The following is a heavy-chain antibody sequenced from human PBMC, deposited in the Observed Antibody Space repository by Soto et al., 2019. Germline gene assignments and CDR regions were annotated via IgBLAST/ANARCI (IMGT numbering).Heavy chain of an antibody. CDR2: ISWDGGST. Sequence: KGLEWVSLISWDGGSTYYADSVKGLFTISRDNSKNSLYLQMNRLRTEDTALYFFFKAEDGIRDL. J-gene: IGHJ2*01. D-gene: IGHD2-21*01. CDR3: FKAEDGIRDL. V-gene: IGHV3-43*01.